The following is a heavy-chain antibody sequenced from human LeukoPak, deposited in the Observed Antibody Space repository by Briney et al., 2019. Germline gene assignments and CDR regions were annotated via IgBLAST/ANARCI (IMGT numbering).Heavy chain of an antibody. V-gene: IGHV3-7*01. CDR2: INEDGSKK. Sequence: GGSPRLSCAASGFTFSSYWTSWVRQAPGKGLEWVANINEDGSKKYYVDSVKGRFTISRDNPKNTLYLQMNSLRAEDTAVYYCVRDSGWYRVEYWGQGTLVTVSS. CDR1: GFTFSSYW. D-gene: IGHD6-19*01. J-gene: IGHJ4*02. CDR3: VRDSGWYRVEY.